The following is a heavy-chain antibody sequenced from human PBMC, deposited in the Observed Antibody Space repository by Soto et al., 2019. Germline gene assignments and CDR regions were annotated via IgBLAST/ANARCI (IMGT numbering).Heavy chain of an antibody. CDR1: GYTFTSYG. CDR2: ISAYNGNT. J-gene: IGHJ6*03. CDR3: ARAEIAARPYYYYYMDV. Sequence: ASVKVSCKASGYTFTSYGISWVRQAPGQGLEWMGWISAYNGNTNYAQKLQGRVTMTTDTSTSTACMELRSLRSDDTAVYYCARAEIAARPYYYYYMDVWGKGTTVTVSS. D-gene: IGHD6-6*01. V-gene: IGHV1-18*01.